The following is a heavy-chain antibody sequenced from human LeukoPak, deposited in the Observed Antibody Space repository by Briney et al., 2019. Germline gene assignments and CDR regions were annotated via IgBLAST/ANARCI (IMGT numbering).Heavy chain of an antibody. Sequence: GGSLRLSCAASGFTFSSYAMHWVRQAPGKGLERVAVISYDGSNKYYADSVKGRFTISRDNSKNSLYLQMNSLRAEDTAVYYCASEWVVGNAFDIWGQGTMVTVSS. D-gene: IGHD2-15*01. CDR1: GFTFSSYA. CDR3: ASEWVVGNAFDI. J-gene: IGHJ3*02. V-gene: IGHV3-30-3*01. CDR2: ISYDGSNK.